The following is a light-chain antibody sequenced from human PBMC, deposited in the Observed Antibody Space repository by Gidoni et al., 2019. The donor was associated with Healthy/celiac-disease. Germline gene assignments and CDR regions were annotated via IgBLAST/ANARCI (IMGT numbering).Light chain of an antibody. CDR2: DVS. J-gene: IGLJ2*01. CDR3: SSYTSSSTLV. V-gene: IGLV2-14*03. Sequence: QSALTQPASVSGSPGQSITIYFTGTSSDVGGYNYVSWYQQHPGKAPKLMIYDVSNRPSGVSNRFSGSKSGNTASLTISGLQAEDEADYYCSSYTSSSTLVFGGGTKLTVL. CDR1: SSDVGGYNY.